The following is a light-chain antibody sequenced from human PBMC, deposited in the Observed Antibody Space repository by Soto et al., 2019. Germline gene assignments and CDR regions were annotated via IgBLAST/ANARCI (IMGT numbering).Light chain of an antibody. CDR2: DVS. Sequence: QSVLTQPASVSGSAGQSITIFCTGTSSDVGAYNSVSWYQQHPGKVPKLIIYDVSTRPSGVSYRFSGSKSGNTASLTISGLQAEDEADYYCTSYTSSVTYVFRGGTKLTVL. J-gene: IGLJ1*01. V-gene: IGLV2-14*01. CDR1: SSDVGAYNS. CDR3: TSYTSSVTYV.